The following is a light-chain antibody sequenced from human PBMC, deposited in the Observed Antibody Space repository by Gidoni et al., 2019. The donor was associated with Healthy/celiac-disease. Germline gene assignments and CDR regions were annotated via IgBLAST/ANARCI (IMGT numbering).Light chain of an antibody. CDR1: QSISSY. J-gene: IGKJ2*01. CDR3: QQSYSTPRT. Sequence: DIQMTQSPSSLSASVGDRVTITCRASQSISSYLNWYQQKPGKDPKLLIYAASSLQSGVPSRFSGSGSGTDFTITISSLQPEDFATYYCQQSYSTPRTFGQGTKLEIK. CDR2: AAS. V-gene: IGKV1-39*01.